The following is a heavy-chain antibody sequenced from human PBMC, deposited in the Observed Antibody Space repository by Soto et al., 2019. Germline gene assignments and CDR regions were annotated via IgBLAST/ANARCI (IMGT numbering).Heavy chain of an antibody. Sequence: SETLSLTCTVSGGSISSSSYYWGWIRQPPGKGLEWIGSIYYSGSTYYNPSLKSRATISVDTSKNQFSLKLSSVTAADTAVYYCASKRGYSGYDAFDIWGQGTMVTVSS. V-gene: IGHV4-39*01. J-gene: IGHJ3*02. D-gene: IGHD5-12*01. CDR3: ASKRGYSGYDAFDI. CDR2: IYYSGST. CDR1: GGSISSSSYY.